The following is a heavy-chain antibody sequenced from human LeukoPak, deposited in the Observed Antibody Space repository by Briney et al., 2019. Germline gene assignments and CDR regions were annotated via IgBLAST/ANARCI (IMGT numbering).Heavy chain of an antibody. CDR1: GFTFGSYA. V-gene: IGHV3-23*01. CDR3: AFRGKVTVTTKGAFDI. J-gene: IGHJ3*02. D-gene: IGHD4-17*01. Sequence: TGGSLRLSCAASGFTFGSYAMNWVRQAPGKGLEWVSVFSGNGGDTNHADSVKGRFTISRDNSKNTLYLQMNSLRAEDTAIYYCAFRGKVTVTTKGAFDIWGQGTMVTVSS. CDR2: FSGNGGDT.